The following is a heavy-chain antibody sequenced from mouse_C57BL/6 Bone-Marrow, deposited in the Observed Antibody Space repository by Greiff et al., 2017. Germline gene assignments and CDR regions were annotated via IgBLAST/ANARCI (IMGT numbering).Heavy chain of an antibody. CDR2: IHPNSGST. CDR3: ARKGPYAMDY. CDR1: GYTFTSYW. J-gene: IGHJ4*01. Sequence: QVQLQQPGAELVKPGASVKLSCKASGYTFTSYWMHWVKQRPGQGLEWIGMIHPNSGSTNYNEKFKSKATLTVDKSSSTAYMRLSSLTSEDSAVYYCARKGPYAMDYWGQGTSVTVSS. V-gene: IGHV1-64*01.